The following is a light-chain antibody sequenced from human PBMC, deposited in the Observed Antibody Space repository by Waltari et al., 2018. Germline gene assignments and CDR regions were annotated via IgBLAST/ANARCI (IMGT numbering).Light chain of an antibody. CDR2: EVS. Sequence: QSALTQPPSASGSPGQSVTISCTGTSSDVGYYNYVSWYQQQPGKAPKLMIFEVSKRFSGVPDRFSGSKSANTASLTVSGLQAEDEADYYCSSYAGNNFYVFGTGTTVTVL. CDR1: SSDVGYYNY. J-gene: IGLJ1*01. CDR3: SSYAGNNFYV. V-gene: IGLV2-8*01.